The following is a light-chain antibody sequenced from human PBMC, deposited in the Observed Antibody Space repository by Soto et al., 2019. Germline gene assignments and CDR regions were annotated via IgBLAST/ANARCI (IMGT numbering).Light chain of an antibody. J-gene: IGLJ2*01. CDR3: SSYTSSSTLGV. CDR2: DVS. CDR1: SSAVGGYNY. V-gene: IGLV2-14*01. Sequence: QSALTQPASVSGSPGQSITISCTGTSSAVGGYNYVSWYQQHPGKAPKLMIYDVSNRPSGVSNRFSGSKSGNTASLTISGLQAEDEAYYYCSSYTSSSTLGVFGGGTKLTVL.